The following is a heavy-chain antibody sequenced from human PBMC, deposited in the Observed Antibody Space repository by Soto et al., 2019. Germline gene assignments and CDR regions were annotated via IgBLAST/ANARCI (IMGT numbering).Heavy chain of an antibody. Sequence: PGGSLRLSCAASGFTFSSYAMSWVRQAPGKGLEWVSAISGSGGSTYYADSGKGRFTISRDNSKNTLYLQMNSLRAEDTAVYYFSKYSFNGWLYHTAHYFDYWGQG. V-gene: IGHV3-23*01. D-gene: IGHD3-22*01. CDR2: ISGSGGST. J-gene: IGHJ4*02. CDR1: GFTFSSYA. CDR3: SKYSFNGWLYHTAHYFDY.